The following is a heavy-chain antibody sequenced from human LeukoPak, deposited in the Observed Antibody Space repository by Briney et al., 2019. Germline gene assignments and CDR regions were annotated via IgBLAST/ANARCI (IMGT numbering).Heavy chain of an antibody. D-gene: IGHD2-15*01. CDR2: IIPILGIA. J-gene: IGHJ3*02. V-gene: IGHV1-69*04. Sequence: SVTVSCKASGGTFSSYAISWVRQAPGQGLEWMGRIIPILGIANYAQKFQGRVTITADKSTSTAYMELSSLRSEDTAVYYCQVGVVGPSAFDIWGQGTMVTVSS. CDR3: QVGVVGPSAFDI. CDR1: GGTFSSYA.